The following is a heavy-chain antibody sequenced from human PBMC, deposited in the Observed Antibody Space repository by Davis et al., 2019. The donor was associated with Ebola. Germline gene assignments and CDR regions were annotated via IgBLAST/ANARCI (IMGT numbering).Heavy chain of an antibody. CDR2: IYYSGST. J-gene: IGHJ5*02. CDR1: GGSISSYY. Sequence: MPSETLSLTCAVYGGSISSYYWSWIRQPPGKGLEWIGYIYYSGSTNYNPSLKSRVTISVDTSKNQFSLKLSSVTAADTAVYYCAREPWFDPWGQGTLVTVSS. V-gene: IGHV4-59*01. CDR3: AREPWFDP.